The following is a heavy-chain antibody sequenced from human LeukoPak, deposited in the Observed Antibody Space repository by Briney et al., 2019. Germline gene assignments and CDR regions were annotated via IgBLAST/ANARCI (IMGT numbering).Heavy chain of an antibody. D-gene: IGHD7-27*01. CDR1: GFTFSSYT. J-gene: IGHJ5*02. Sequence: GGSLRLSCAASGFTFSSYTMSWVRQAPGKGLEWVSTITTSDGNTYYANSVKGRFTVSRDNSKNTLYLQMNSLRAEDTAVYYCAKDGGLWVSAHWGDTWGRGTLVTVSS. V-gene: IGHV3-23*01. CDR3: AKDGGLWVSAHWGDT. CDR2: ITTSDGNT.